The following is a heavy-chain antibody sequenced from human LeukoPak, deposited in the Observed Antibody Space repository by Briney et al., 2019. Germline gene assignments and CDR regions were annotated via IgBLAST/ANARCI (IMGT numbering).Heavy chain of an antibody. V-gene: IGHV1-2*06. J-gene: IGHJ4*02. CDR2: INPNSGGT. D-gene: IGHD1-26*01. CDR1: GYTFTGYY. CDR3: ARDEVGANGVDY. Sequence: ASVKVSCKASGYTFTGYYMHWVRQAPGQGLEWMGRINPNSGGTNYAQKFQGRVTMTRDTSISTAYMELSRLRSDDTAVYYCARDEVGANGVDYWGQGTLVTVSS.